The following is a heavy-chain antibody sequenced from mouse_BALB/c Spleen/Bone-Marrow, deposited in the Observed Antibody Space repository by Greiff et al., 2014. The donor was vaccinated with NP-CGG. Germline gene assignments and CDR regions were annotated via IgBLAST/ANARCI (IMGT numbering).Heavy chain of an antibody. D-gene: IGHD2-14*01. Sequence: ESGAELVKPGASVKLSCTASGFNIKDTYIHWVKQRPEQGLEWIGRIDPANGNTKYDPKFQGKATITADTSSNTAYLQLSSLTSEDTAVYYCARYRLGTYFDYWGQGTTLTVSS. CDR1: GFNIKDTY. J-gene: IGHJ2*01. V-gene: IGHV14-3*02. CDR3: ARYRLGTYFDY. CDR2: IDPANGNT.